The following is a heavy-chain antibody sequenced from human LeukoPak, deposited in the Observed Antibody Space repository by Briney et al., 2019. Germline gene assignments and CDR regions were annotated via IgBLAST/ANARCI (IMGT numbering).Heavy chain of an antibody. Sequence: PGGSLRLSCAASGFIFSQYSMNWVRQAPGKGLECVSHIRSSSETFYADSVKGRFTISRDNARNSLYLQMNNLRGEDTAIYYCARDAGNSGYGCDLWGQGTLVTVSS. CDR3: ARDAGNSGYGCDL. CDR1: GFIFSQYS. J-gene: IGHJ5*02. CDR2: IRSSSET. V-gene: IGHV3-48*01. D-gene: IGHD5-12*01.